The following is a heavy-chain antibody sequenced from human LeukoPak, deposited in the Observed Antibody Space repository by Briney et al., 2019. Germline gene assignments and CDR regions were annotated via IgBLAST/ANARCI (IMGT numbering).Heavy chain of an antibody. CDR1: GYTFTSYG. V-gene: IGHV1-18*01. J-gene: IGHJ4*02. Sequence: GASVKVSCKASGYTFTSYGISWVRQAPGQGLEWMGWISAYNGNTNYAQKLQGRVTMTRDTSISTAYMELSRLGSDDTAVYYCSRDSGYCSGGSCWYFDFWGQGTLVTVSA. CDR3: SRDSGYCSGGSCWYFDF. CDR2: ISAYNGNT. D-gene: IGHD2-15*01.